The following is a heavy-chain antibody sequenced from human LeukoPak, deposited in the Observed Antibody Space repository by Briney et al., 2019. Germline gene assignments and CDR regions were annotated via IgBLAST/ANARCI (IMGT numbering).Heavy chain of an antibody. CDR1: GYTFTSYD. J-gene: IGHJ6*03. CDR2: MNPNSGNT. CDR3: ARVAGYCSSTSCPPWRYYYYYMDV. Sequence: EASVKVSCKASGYTFTSYDINWVRQATGQGLEWMGWMNPNSGNTGYAQRFQGRVTITRNTSISTAYMELSSLRSEDTAVYYCARVAGYCSSTSCPPWRYYYYYMDVWGKGTTVTVSS. D-gene: IGHD2-2*01. V-gene: IGHV1-8*03.